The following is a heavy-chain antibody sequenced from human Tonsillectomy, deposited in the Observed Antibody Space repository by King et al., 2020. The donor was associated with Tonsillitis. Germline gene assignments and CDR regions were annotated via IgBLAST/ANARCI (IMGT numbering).Heavy chain of an antibody. Sequence: VQLVESGGGLVQPGGSLRLSCAASGFTFTSYAMSWVRQAPGKGLEWVSAISGSGGNTYFADSVKGRFTISRDNSKNTLDLLMKSLRAEDTAVYYCAKPLVIGGLGGFDIWGQGTMVTVSS. CDR1: GFTFTSYA. CDR3: AKPLVIGGLGGFDI. CDR2: ISGSGGNT. J-gene: IGHJ3*02. D-gene: IGHD3-10*01. V-gene: IGHV3-23*04.